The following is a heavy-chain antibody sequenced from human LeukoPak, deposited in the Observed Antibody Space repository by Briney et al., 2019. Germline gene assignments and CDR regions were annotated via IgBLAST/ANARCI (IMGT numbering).Heavy chain of an antibody. V-gene: IGHV3-49*04. CDR2: IRTKDFGGTT. Sequence: GGSLRLSCTASGFTFGDHSMSWVRQAPGKGLEYIGFIRTKDFGGTTEYAASVKGRFTISRDDSKSIAYLQIHSLKSEDTAVYYCSRDGLDYYGSGSYRGFDYWGQGTLVTVSS. CDR3: SRDGLDYYGSGSYRGFDY. J-gene: IGHJ4*02. D-gene: IGHD3-10*01. CDR1: GFTFGDHS.